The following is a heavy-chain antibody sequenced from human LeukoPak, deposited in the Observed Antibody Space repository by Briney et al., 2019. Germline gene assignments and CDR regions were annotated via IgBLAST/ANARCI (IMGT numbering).Heavy chain of an antibody. CDR3: ARDRYGGNSFDY. J-gene: IGHJ4*02. CDR1: GFTFRNYA. D-gene: IGHD4-23*01. Sequence: GGSLRLSCAASGFTFRNYAMNWVRQAPGKGLEWVSSISSSSSYIYYADSVKGRFTISRDNAKNSLYLQMNSLRAEDTAVYYCARDRYGGNSFDYWGQGPLVTVSS. V-gene: IGHV3-21*01. CDR2: ISSSSSYI.